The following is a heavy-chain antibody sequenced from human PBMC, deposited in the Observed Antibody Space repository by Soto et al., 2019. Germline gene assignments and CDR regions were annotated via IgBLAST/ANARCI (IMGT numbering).Heavy chain of an antibody. D-gene: IGHD2-2*01. Sequence: GGSLRLSCAASGFTFSSYAMGWVRQAPGKGLEWVSTFGITGGDTYYADSVKGRFLISRDDSKYTLHLQMNSLRAEDTAVYHCAKLGSQLLSYYGMDVWAKGPRSPSP. J-gene: IGHJ6*02. CDR1: GFTFSSYA. V-gene: IGHV3-23*01. CDR2: FGITGGDT. CDR3: AKLGSQLLSYYGMDV.